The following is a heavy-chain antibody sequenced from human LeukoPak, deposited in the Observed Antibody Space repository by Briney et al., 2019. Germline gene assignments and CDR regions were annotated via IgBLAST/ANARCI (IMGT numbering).Heavy chain of an antibody. D-gene: IGHD5-12*01. CDR2: ISWNSGSI. CDR3: AKDIEKWWLRYGAFDY. Sequence: GRSLRLSCAASGFTFDDYAMHWVRQAPGKGLEWVSGISWNSGSIGYADSVKGRFTISRDNAKNSLYLQMNSLRAEDTALYYCAKDIEKWWLRYGAFDYWGQGTLVTVSS. V-gene: IGHV3-9*01. J-gene: IGHJ4*02. CDR1: GFTFDDYA.